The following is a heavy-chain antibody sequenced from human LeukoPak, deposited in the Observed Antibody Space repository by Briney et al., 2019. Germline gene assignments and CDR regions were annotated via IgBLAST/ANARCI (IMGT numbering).Heavy chain of an antibody. D-gene: IGHD5-12*01. CDR3: ARALGYDPPAY. V-gene: IGHV1-69*02. CDR2: IIPILGIA. J-gene: IGHJ4*02. CDR1: GGTFSSYT. Sequence: SVKVSCKASGGTFSSYTISWVRQVPGQGLEWMGRIIPILGIANYAQKFQGRVTITADKSTSTAYMELSSLRSEDTAVYYCARALGYDPPAYWGQGTLVTVSS.